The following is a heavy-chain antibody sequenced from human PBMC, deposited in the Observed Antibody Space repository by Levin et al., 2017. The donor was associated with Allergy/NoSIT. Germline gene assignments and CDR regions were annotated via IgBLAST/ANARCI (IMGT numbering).Heavy chain of an antibody. V-gene: IGHV3-23*01. J-gene: IGHJ2*01. Sequence: GGSLRLSCAASGFIFNNAPMSWVRQAPGKGLEWVSSISTTSVFTYYADPVQGRFTVSRDNSKNTLYLGINSLRAEDTAIYYCGSIGVSGLWFFDLWGRGTLVTVSS. D-gene: IGHD6-19*01. CDR1: GFIFNNAP. CDR2: ISTTSVFT. CDR3: GSIGVSGLWFFDL.